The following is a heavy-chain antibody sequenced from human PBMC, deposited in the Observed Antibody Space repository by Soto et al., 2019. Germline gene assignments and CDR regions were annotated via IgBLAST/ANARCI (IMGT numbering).Heavy chain of an antibody. Sequence: ASLKVSCNESGYAFTSYAISWVRQAPGQGLEWMGWISAYNGNTNYAQKLQGRVTMTTDTSTSTAYMELRSLRSDDTAVYYCARAYTYYYDSSGYYWFDAWRHVTLFTVSS. D-gene: IGHD3-22*01. V-gene: IGHV1-18*04. CDR2: ISAYNGNT. CDR1: GYAFTSYA. CDR3: ARAYTYYYDSSGYYWFDA. J-gene: IGHJ5*01.